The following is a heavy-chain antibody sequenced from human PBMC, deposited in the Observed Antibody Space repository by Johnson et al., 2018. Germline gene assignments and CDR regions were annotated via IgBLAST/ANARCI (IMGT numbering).Heavy chain of an antibody. V-gene: IGHV3-9*01. CDR3: AKAPVGWLGEGAEYFQH. J-gene: IGHJ1*01. Sequence: VQLVQSGGGLVQPGRSLRLSCAASGFTFADYAMHWVRQAPGKGLEWVSGISWNSGRIGYADSVEGRFTISRDNAKNSLYLQMNSLRPEDTALYYCAKAPVGWLGEGAEYFQHWGQGTLVTVSS. CDR2: ISWNSGRI. CDR1: GFTFADYA. D-gene: IGHD3-3*01.